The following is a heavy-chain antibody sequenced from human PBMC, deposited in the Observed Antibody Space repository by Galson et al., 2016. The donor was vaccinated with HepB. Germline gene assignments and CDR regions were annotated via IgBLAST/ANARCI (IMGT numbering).Heavy chain of an antibody. J-gene: IGHJ4*02. Sequence: SLRLSCAASGFSFSVYPMHWVRQAPGKGLEWVAVISFDETLIYYTDSVKGRFTISRDNAKNTLHLQMQNLRIEDTAIYYCVRDRAPYTKIKVFGAVNMAYWCPGTLLTVS. CDR3: VRDRAPYTKIKVFGAVNMAY. CDR1: GFSFSVYP. V-gene: IGHV3-30*04. D-gene: IGHD3-3*01. CDR2: ISFDETLI.